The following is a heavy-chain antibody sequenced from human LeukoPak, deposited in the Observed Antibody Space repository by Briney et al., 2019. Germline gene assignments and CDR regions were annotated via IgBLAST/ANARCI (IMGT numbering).Heavy chain of an antibody. V-gene: IGHV3-23*01. J-gene: IGHJ4*02. CDR3: AHQKGYSYYFDY. D-gene: IGHD3-22*01. CDR2: ISGSGGST. Sequence: PGGSLRLSCAASGFTFSSYAMSWVRQAPGKGLEWVSAISGSGGSTYYADSVKGRFTISRDSSKNTLYLQMNSLRAEDTAVYYCAHQKGYSYYFDYWGQGTLVTVSS. CDR1: GFTFSSYA.